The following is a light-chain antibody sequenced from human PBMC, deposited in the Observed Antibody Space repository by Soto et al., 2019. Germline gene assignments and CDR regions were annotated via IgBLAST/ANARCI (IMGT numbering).Light chain of an antibody. V-gene: IGLV2-23*01. CDR1: GSDVGSYKL. CDR2: EGI. J-gene: IGLJ3*02. CDR3: CSYVGTWV. Sequence: QSALTQPASVSGSLGQSITISCTGTGSDVGSYKLVSWYQQHPGKAPKLIIFEGINRPSGVSNRFSGSKSDNTASLTISGRQAEDEADYYCCSYVGTWVFGGGTKVTVL.